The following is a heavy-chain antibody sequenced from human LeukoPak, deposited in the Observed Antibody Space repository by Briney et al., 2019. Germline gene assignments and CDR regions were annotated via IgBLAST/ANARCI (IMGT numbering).Heavy chain of an antibody. J-gene: IGHJ4*02. V-gene: IGHV1-18*01. CDR3: ARGQLTSSSATN. Sequence: ASVKVSCKASGYTFTSYTLTWVRQAPGQGLEWMGWISPYNGNTNYAQKLQDRVTMTTDTSTSTAYMELRSLRSDDTAVYFCARGQLTSSSATNWGQGTLVTVSP. CDR1: GYTFTSYT. D-gene: IGHD2-2*01. CDR2: ISPYNGNT.